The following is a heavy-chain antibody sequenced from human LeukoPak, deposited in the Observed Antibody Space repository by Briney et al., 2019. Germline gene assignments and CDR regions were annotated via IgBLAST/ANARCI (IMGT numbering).Heavy chain of an antibody. CDR3: AKDPPVQRAATTHYYYYYMDV. D-gene: IGHD6-25*01. V-gene: IGHV3-9*01. J-gene: IGHJ6*03. CDR1: GFTFDDYA. CDR2: ISWNSGSI. Sequence: PGRSLRLSCAASGFTFDDYAMHWVRQAPGKGLEWVSGISWNSGSIGYADSVKGRFTISRDNSKNTLYLQMNSLRAEDTAVYYCAKDPPVQRAATTHYYYYYMDVWGKGTTVTISS.